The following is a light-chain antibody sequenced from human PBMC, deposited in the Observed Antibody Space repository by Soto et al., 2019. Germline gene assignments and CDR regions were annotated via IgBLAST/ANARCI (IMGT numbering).Light chain of an antibody. V-gene: IGLV2-14*01. CDR3: SSYTSTSTWV. CDR1: SSDVGGHNY. J-gene: IGLJ3*02. CDR2: EVN. Sequence: QSALTQPASVSGSPGQSITISCTGTSSDVGGHNYVSWYQQHPGKAPKIMIYEVNNRPSGVSNRFSGSKSGNTASLTISGLQDEDEAYYYCSSYTSTSTWVFGGGTKVTVL.